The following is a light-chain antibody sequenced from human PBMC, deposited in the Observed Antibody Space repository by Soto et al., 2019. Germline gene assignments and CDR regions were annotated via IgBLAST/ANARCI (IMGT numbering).Light chain of an antibody. J-gene: IGKJ1*01. CDR1: YTVGTN. CDR3: HQYSNTFRT. Sequence: EIALTQFPDAMCVSPGAGAAISGTASYTVGTNLAWYQQKPGQAPRLLFYDTSTRATGVPARFSGSGSGTEFTLTISNLQAEDSAVYHCHQYSNTFRTFGQGTKVDIK. CDR2: DTS. V-gene: IGKV3-15*01.